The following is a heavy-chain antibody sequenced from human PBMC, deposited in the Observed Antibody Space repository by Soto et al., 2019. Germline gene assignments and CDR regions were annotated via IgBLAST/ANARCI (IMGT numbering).Heavy chain of an antibody. V-gene: IGHV1-69*01. Sequence: QVQLVQSGVEVRKPGSSVKVSCKASGGTFSRHAISWVRQAPGQGLEWMGGIIPIFGTANHAQKFQGRGTIIADESTSTVYMELSSLRSEDTAMYYCARGWGYDSNDYYYAYWGQGTLVIVSS. J-gene: IGHJ4*02. CDR2: IIPIFGTA. D-gene: IGHD3-22*01. CDR1: GGTFSRHA. CDR3: ARGWGYDSNDYYYAY.